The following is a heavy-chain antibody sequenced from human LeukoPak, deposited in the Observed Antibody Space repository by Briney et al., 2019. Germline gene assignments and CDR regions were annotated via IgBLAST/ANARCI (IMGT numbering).Heavy chain of an antibody. Sequence: SVKVSCKASGGTFSSYAISWVRQAPGQGLEWMGGIIPIFGTANYAQKFQGRVTITTDESTSTAYMELSSLRSEDTAVYYCARGYCTNGVCSNYFDYWGQGTLVTVSS. J-gene: IGHJ4*02. CDR2: IIPIFGTA. V-gene: IGHV1-69*05. D-gene: IGHD2-8*01. CDR3: ARGYCTNGVCSNYFDY. CDR1: GGTFSSYA.